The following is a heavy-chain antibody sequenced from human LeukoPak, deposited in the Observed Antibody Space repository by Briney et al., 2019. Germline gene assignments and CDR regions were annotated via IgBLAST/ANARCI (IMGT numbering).Heavy chain of an antibody. Sequence: GGSLGLSCAASGFLFSSYGMSWVRHAPGKGLECVSTISCSGGSPYYAVPVKGRFTISRDNSKNTLYLQMNSLRTEDTAVYYCAKDSLRTLPTASFDYWGQGTLITVSA. V-gene: IGHV3-23*01. CDR3: AKDSLRTLPTASFDY. D-gene: IGHD1-14*01. J-gene: IGHJ4*02. CDR2: ISCSGGSP. CDR1: GFLFSSYG.